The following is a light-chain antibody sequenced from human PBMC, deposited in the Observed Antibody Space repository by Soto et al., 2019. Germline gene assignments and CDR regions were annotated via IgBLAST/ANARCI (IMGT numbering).Light chain of an antibody. CDR3: QQYGESPFT. Sequence: EVVLTQSPVTLSLSPGERATLSCRASQIVTINFLVWYQQKPGQPPRLLIYAASTRASAIPDRFSGSGSGTDLTLTISRLQPEDFELYYCQQYGESPFTFGPGTRVDVK. V-gene: IGKV3-20*01. J-gene: IGKJ3*01. CDR2: AAS. CDR1: QIVTINF.